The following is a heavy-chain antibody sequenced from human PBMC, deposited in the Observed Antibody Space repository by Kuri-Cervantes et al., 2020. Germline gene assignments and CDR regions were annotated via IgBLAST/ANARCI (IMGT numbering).Heavy chain of an antibody. CDR1: GGTFSSYA. CDR3: ARVRGAARLEVFDH. J-gene: IGHJ5*02. D-gene: IGHD6-6*01. Sequence: GGSLRLSCKASGGTFSSYAISWVRQAPGQGREWMGGIIPIFGTANYAQKFQGRVTITADESTSTAYMELSSLRSEDTAVYYCARVRGAARLEVFDHWGQGTLVTVSS. V-gene: IGHV1-69*01. CDR2: IIPIFGTA.